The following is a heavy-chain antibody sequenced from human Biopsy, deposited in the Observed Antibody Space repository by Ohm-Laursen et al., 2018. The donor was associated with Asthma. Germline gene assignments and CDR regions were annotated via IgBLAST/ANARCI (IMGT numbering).Heavy chain of an antibody. J-gene: IGHJ6*02. CDR2: IYYTWRD. CDR1: GGSVSTGSYY. D-gene: IGHD3-10*01. CDR3: ARGPNYHGSGRAPIGMDV. Sequence: SQTLSLTCTVSGGSVSTGSYYWSWIRQPPGKGLEWLGYIYYTWRDNYNPSLKSRVTISVDTSKNQFSLRLNSVTAADTAVYYCARGPNYHGSGRAPIGMDVWGQGTTVTVSS. V-gene: IGHV4-61*01.